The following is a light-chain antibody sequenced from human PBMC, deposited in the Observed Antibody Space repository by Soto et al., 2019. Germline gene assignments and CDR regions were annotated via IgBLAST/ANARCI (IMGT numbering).Light chain of an antibody. Sequence: QAVVTQEPSFSVSPGGTVTLTCGLSSGSVSASYYPSWYQQTPGQAPRTLIYSTSTRSSGVPDRFSGSILGNKAALTITGAQADDESDYYSVLYMGSGISVFGGGTKLTVL. J-gene: IGLJ2*01. V-gene: IGLV8-61*01. CDR1: SGSVSASYY. CDR2: STS. CDR3: VLYMGSGISV.